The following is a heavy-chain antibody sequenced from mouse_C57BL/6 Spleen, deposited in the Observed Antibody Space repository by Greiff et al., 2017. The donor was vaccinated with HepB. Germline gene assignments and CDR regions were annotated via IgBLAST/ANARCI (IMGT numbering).Heavy chain of an antibody. D-gene: IGHD1-1*01. V-gene: IGHV1-82*01. J-gene: IGHJ4*01. CDR2: IYPGDGDT. CDR1: GYAFSSSW. Sequence: VKLQESGPELVKPGASVKISCKASGYAFSSSWMNWVKQRPGKGLEWIGRIYPGDGDTNYNGKFKGKATLTADKSSSTAYMQLSSLTSEDSAVYFCARGIYYGSRYAMDYWGQGTSATVSS. CDR3: ARGIYYGSRYAMDY.